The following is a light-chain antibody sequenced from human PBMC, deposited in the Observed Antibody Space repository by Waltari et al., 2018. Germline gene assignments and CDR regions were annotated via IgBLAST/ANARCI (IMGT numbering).Light chain of an antibody. Sequence: EIVMTQSPATLSVSPGERAILSCRASQSVTTNLAWYQQTPGQAPRLLIYGASTRATDIPARFSGSGSGTEFTLTISSLQSEDFAVYYCHQYNDGPPFNFGPGTKLEIK. CDR1: QSVTTN. CDR3: HQYNDGPPFN. V-gene: IGKV3-15*01. CDR2: GAS. J-gene: IGKJ2*01.